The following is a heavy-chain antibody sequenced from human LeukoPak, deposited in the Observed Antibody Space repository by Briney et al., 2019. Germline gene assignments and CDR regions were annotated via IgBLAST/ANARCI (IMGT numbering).Heavy chain of an antibody. CDR1: GYPFTDQF. J-gene: IGHJ4*02. CDR3: ARGAYYYDSSGYSYYFDY. V-gene: IGHV1-2*02. Sequence: GPSVRVSCKASGYPFTDQFINWVRQAPGRGLEWMGWIIANSGDTNYEQRFQGRVTMTRDTSISTAYMDLTRLASDDTAVYYCARGAYYYDSSGYSYYFDYWGQGTLVTVSS. CDR2: IIANSGDT. D-gene: IGHD3-22*01.